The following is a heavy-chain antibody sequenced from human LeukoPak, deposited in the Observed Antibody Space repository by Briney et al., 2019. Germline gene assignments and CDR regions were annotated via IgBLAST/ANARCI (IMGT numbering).Heavy chain of an antibody. CDR3: ASITTSGEDWFDP. CDR2: ISSSGTTI. Sequence: GGSLRLSCAASGFTFNNYKMNWVRQAPGKGLEWVAYISSSGTTIYYADSVKGRFTISRDNAKKSLYLQMNSLRAEDTAVYYCASITTSGEDWFDPWGQGTLVTVSS. D-gene: IGHD6-13*01. J-gene: IGHJ5*02. CDR1: GFTFNNYK. V-gene: IGHV3-48*03.